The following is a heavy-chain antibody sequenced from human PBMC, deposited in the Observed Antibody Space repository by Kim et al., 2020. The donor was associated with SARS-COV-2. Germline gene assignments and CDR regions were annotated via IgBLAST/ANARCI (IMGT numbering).Heavy chain of an antibody. J-gene: IGHJ4*02. Sequence: YNPSLKSRVTISVDTSKNQCSLRLSSVTAADTAVYYCARRNYGDYIGFDYWGQGTLVTVSS. D-gene: IGHD4-17*01. CDR3: ARRNYGDYIGFDY. V-gene: IGHV4-39*01.